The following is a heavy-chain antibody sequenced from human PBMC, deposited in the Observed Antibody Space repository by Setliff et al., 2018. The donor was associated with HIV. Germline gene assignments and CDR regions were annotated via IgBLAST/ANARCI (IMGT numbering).Heavy chain of an antibody. D-gene: IGHD2-2*01. CDR2: ISLDGSNK. CDR3: AREGYCNSASCPGYMDV. CDR1: GFTFRTYA. Sequence: PGGSLRLSCAASGFTFRTYALHWVRQAPGKGLEWVALISLDGSNKYYADSVEGRFTISRDNSKNTLYLHMNSLRAEDTAVYYCAREGYCNSASCPGYMDVWGKGTTVTVSS. J-gene: IGHJ6*03. V-gene: IGHV3-30*04.